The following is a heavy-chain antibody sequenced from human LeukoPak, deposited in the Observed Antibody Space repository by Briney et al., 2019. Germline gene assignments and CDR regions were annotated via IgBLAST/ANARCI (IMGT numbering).Heavy chain of an antibody. Sequence: GGSLRLSCAASGFTFSDYAMHWVRQAPGKGLEWVAVISYDGSKKYYADSVKGRFTISRDNSKNTLYVQMNSLRAEDTAVFYCARDLGTPYDYWGQGTLVTVSS. CDR2: ISYDGSKK. CDR1: GFTFSDYA. V-gene: IGHV3-30-3*01. J-gene: IGHJ4*02. CDR3: ARDLGTPYDY. D-gene: IGHD7-27*01.